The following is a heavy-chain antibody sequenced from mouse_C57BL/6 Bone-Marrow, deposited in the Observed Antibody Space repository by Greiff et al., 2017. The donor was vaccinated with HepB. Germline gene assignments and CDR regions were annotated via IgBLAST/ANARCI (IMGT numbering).Heavy chain of an antibody. CDR3: ARNPPITTVVATDYFDY. J-gene: IGHJ2*01. V-gene: IGHV5-17*01. D-gene: IGHD1-1*01. CDR1: GFTFSDYG. Sequence: EVKLLESGGGLVKPGGSLKLSCAASGFTFSDYGMHWVRQAPEKGLEWVAYISSGSSTIYYADTVKGRFTISRDNAKNTLFLQMTSLRSEDTAMYYCARNPPITTVVATDYFDYWGQGTTLTVSS. CDR2: ISSGSSTI.